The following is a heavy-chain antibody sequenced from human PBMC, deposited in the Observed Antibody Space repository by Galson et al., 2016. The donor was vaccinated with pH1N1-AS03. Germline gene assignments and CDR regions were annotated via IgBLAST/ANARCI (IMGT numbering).Heavy chain of an antibody. CDR3: ARVPDGDYFGMLDTPQNAFEI. J-gene: IGHJ3*02. D-gene: IGHD3-3*01. CDR2: VSYSGAA. Sequence: ETLSLTCIVYGASITSDGFYWAWVRQPPGRGLEWLGSVSYSGAAFDSTSLGGRVTVSVDTSKNQFSLNVHSLTAADTALYFCARVPDGDYFGMLDTPQNAFEIWGQGTMVIVSS. CDR1: GASITSDGFY. V-gene: IGHV4-39*07.